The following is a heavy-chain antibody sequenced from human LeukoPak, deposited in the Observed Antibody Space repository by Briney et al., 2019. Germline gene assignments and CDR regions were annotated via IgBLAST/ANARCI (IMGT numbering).Heavy chain of an antibody. CDR3: AKAAGEQWPSESDY. V-gene: IGHV3-23*01. CDR2: IKGSGGST. Sequence: GGSLRLSCAASGFTFSNYAMSWVRQAPGKGLEWVSAIKGSGGSTSYADSVKGRFTISRDNSKNTLYLQMNSPRAEDTAVYYCAKAAGEQWPSESDYWGQGTLVTVSS. D-gene: IGHD6-19*01. J-gene: IGHJ4*02. CDR1: GFTFSNYA.